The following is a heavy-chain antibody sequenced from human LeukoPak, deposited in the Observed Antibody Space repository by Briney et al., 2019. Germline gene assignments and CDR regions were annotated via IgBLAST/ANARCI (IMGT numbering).Heavy chain of an antibody. CDR2: ISGSGGST. CDR3: AKGRKSYYYGMDV. J-gene: IGHJ6*02. CDR1: GFTFSSYA. V-gene: IGHV3-23*01. Sequence: GGSLRLSCAASGFTFSSYAMSWVRQAPGKGLEWVSAISGSGGSTYYADSVKGRFTISRDNSKNTLYLQMNSLRAEDTAVYYWAKGRKSYYYGMDVWGQGTTVTVSS.